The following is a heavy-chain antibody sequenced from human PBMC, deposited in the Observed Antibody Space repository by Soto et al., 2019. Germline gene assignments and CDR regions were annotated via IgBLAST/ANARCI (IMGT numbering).Heavy chain of an antibody. CDR1: GGSFSDYY. CDR2: INHSGTT. Sequence: QVQLRQWGAGLLKPSETLSLTCAVFGGSFSDYYWTWIRQPPGKGLEWIGEINHSGTTSYNPSLKSRLTLSVDTSNNHFSLKLSSVTAADTAVYYCARKPIYHFFAGYYSVDYWGQGTLVTVSS. CDR3: ARKPIYHFFAGYYSVDY. D-gene: IGHD3-9*01. V-gene: IGHV4-34*01. J-gene: IGHJ4*02.